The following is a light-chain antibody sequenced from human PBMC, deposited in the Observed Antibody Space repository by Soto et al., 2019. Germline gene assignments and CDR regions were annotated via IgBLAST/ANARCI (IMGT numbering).Light chain of an antibody. CDR2: GAS. CDR3: QEYGRP. Sequence: EIVLTQSPGTLSLSPGERATLSCRASQSVTSDYLAWYQQKPGQAPRPLIHGASSRATGIPDRFSGSGSGTDFTLTISRLEPEDFAVYYCQEYGRPFGQGTQVDIK. J-gene: IGKJ1*01. CDR1: QSVTSDY. V-gene: IGKV3-20*01.